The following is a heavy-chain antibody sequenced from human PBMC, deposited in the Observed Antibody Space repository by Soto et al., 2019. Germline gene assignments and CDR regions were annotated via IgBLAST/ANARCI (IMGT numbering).Heavy chain of an antibody. V-gene: IGHV3-73*01. CDR2: IRSNTNSYAT. Sequence: EVQLVESGGGLVQPGGSLKLSCAASGFTFSGSVMHWVLKPSGKGRDWVGRIRSNTNSYATAYAASVKGRFTISRDDSKKMEYLQMNSLKTEDTAVYYCTRLNYYGSGRCYTNYYWGQGTLVTVSS. CDR1: GFTFSGSV. D-gene: IGHD3-10*01. CDR3: TRLNYYGSGRCYTNYY. J-gene: IGHJ4*02.